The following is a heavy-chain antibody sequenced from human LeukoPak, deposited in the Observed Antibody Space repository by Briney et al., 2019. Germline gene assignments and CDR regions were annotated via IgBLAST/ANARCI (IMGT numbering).Heavy chain of an antibody. D-gene: IGHD2-21*02. CDR2: IYYSGST. V-gene: IGHV4-31*03. Sequence: KPSQTLSLTCTVSGGSISSGGYYWSWIRQHPGKGLEWIGYIYYSGSTYYNPSLKGRVTISVDTSKNQFSLKLSSVTAADTAVYYCAREALAYCGGDCYSRYFQHWGQGTLVTVSS. CDR1: GGSISSGGYY. CDR3: AREALAYCGGDCYSRYFQH. J-gene: IGHJ1*01.